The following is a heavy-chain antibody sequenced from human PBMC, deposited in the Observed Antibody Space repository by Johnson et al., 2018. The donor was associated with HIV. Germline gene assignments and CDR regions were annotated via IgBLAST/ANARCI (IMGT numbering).Heavy chain of an antibody. CDR2: IYSGGST. CDR1: GFTVSSNY. V-gene: IGHV3-66*04. Sequence: VQLVESGGGLVQPGGSLRLSCAASGFTVSSNYMSWVRQAPGKGLEWVSVIYSGGSTYYADSVKGRFTISRDNSKNTLYLQMNSLRAEDTAVYYCARRCSSTSCGGTLFAFDIWGQGTMVTVSS. D-gene: IGHD2-2*01. J-gene: IGHJ3*02. CDR3: ARRCSSTSCGGTLFAFDI.